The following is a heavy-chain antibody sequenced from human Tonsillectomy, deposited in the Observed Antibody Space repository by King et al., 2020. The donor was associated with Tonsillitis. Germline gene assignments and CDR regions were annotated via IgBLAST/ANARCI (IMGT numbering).Heavy chain of an antibody. CDR1: GYTFTGYY. Sequence: QLVQSGAEVKKPGASVKVSCKASGYTFTGYYMHWVRQAPGQGLEWMGWINPNSGDTKYAQKFQGRVTMTRDTSITTAYMELSRLRSDDTAVYYCARGIVATILDCWGQGTLITVSS. V-gene: IGHV1-2*02. J-gene: IGHJ4*02. D-gene: IGHD5-12*01. CDR3: ARGIVATILDC. CDR2: INPNSGDT.